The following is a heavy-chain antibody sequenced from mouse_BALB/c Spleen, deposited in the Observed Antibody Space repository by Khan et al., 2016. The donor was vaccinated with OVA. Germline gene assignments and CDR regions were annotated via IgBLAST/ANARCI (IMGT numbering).Heavy chain of an antibody. CDR1: GFTFSNYA. CDR2: ISSADSI. CDR3: ARGLGSTFDY. D-gene: IGHD2-1*01. Sequence: DVQLLETGGGLVKPGGSLKLSCAASGFTFSNYAMSWVRQTPEKRLEWVASISSADSIYYPDSVKGRFTISRDNARNILYLQISSLRSEDTAIYYCARGLGSTFDYWGHGTTLTVSS. V-gene: IGHV5-6-5*01. J-gene: IGHJ2*01.